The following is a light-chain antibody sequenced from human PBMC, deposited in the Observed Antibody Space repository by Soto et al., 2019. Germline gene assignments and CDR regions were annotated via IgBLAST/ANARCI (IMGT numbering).Light chain of an antibody. Sequence: EIVLTQSPGTLSLSPGERATLSCRASQSVSSSYLAWYQQKPGQAPRLIIYVASSRATGIPDRFSGSGSGTDFTLTISRLEPEDFAVYYCQQYGSSPQYTFGQGTKLEIK. V-gene: IGKV3-20*01. CDR1: QSVSSSY. CDR3: QQYGSSPQYT. CDR2: VAS. J-gene: IGKJ2*01.